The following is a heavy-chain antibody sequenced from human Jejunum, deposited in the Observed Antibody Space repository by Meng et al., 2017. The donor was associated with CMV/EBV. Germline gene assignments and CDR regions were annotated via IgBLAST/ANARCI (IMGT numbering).Heavy chain of an antibody. J-gene: IGHJ1*01. D-gene: IGHD2-15*01. CDR1: GYTFTTYG. V-gene: IGHV1-18*01. CDR3: VGEREVGSSGVYFRH. CDR2: ISAYNGNT. Sequence: VQRWQSGAEVEKPGASVKVSCKASGYTFTTYGISWVRQAPGQGLEWMGWISAYNGNTNYAQNLQGRVTMTRDTSTSTAYMELRTLRSDDTAVYYCVGEREVGSSGVYFRHWGQGTLVTVSS.